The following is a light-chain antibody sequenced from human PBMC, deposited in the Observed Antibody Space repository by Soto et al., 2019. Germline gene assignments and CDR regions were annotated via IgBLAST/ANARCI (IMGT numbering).Light chain of an antibody. CDR3: QQYDGYSMFT. V-gene: IGKV1-5*01. CDR1: QSISKW. J-gene: IGKJ2*01. Sequence: DVQMTQSPSTLSASVGDRVTITCRASQSISKWLAWYQQKPGKAPKLLIYDASSLESGVPSRFSGSGSATEFTLTISSQQHDFFASYHWQQYDGYSMFTFGQGTILDIK. CDR2: DAS.